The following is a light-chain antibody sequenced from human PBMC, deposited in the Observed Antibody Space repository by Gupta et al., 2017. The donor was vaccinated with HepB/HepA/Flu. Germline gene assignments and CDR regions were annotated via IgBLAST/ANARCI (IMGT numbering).Light chain of an antibody. Sequence: EIVMTQSPATLSVSPGERATLSCRASQSVSSNLAWYQQKPGQAPRLLIYGASTRATGIPARFSGSGSGTEFTLTISSLQSEDFAVYYCQHYNNWPYTFGQGTNMGIK. CDR3: QHYNNWPYT. CDR1: QSVSSN. V-gene: IGKV3-15*01. CDR2: GAS. J-gene: IGKJ2*01.